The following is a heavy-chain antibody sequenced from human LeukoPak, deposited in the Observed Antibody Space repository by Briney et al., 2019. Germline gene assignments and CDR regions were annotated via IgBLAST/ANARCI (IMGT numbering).Heavy chain of an antibody. CDR2: ISGSGGST. CDR3: AVVPAAILGYYYYGMDV. V-gene: IGHV3-23*01. D-gene: IGHD2-2*02. Sequence: GGSLRLSCAASGFPFSSYAMSWARQAPGKGLEWVSAISGSGGSTYYADSVKGRFTISRDNSKNTLYLQMNSLRAEDTAVYYCAVVPAAILGYYYYGMDVWGQGTTVTVSS. CDR1: GFPFSSYA. J-gene: IGHJ6*02.